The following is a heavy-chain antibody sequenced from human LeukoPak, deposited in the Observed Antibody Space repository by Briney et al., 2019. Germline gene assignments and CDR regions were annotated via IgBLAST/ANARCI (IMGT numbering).Heavy chain of an antibody. CDR2: ISGSGGST. J-gene: IGHJ4*02. Sequence: GGSLRLSCAASGFTFSDYSMNWVRQAPGKGLEWVSAISGSGGSTYYADSVKGRFTISRDNSKNTLYLQMNSLRAEDTAVYYCAKPSGREQLVGYYFDYWGQGTLVTVSS. D-gene: IGHD6-6*01. V-gene: IGHV3-23*01. CDR1: GFTFSDYS. CDR3: AKPSGREQLVGYYFDY.